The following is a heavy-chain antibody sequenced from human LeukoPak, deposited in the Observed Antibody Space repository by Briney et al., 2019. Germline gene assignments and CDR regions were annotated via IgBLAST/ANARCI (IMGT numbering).Heavy chain of an antibody. V-gene: IGHV1-69*13. CDR1: GGTFSSYA. CDR3: ARDPDYGDYLAPS. Sequence: SVKVSCKASGGTFSSYAISWVRQAPGQGLEWMGGIIPIFGTANYAQKFQGRVTITADESTSTAYMELSSLRSEDTAVYCCARDPDYGDYLAPSWGQGTLVTVSS. CDR2: IIPIFGTA. J-gene: IGHJ5*02. D-gene: IGHD4-17*01.